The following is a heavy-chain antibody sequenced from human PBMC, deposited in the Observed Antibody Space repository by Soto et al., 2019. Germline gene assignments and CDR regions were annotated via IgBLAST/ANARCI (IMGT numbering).Heavy chain of an antibody. Sequence: QVQLQESGPGLVKPSETLSLTCTVSGGSISSYYWSWIRQPPGKGLEWIGYIYYSGSTNYNPSLKSRVTISVDTSKNQFSLKLSSVTAVDTAVYYCARRYGGTFDYWGQGTLVTVSS. CDR2: IYYSGST. J-gene: IGHJ4*02. D-gene: IGHD2-15*01. V-gene: IGHV4-59*08. CDR1: GGSISSYY. CDR3: ARRYGGTFDY.